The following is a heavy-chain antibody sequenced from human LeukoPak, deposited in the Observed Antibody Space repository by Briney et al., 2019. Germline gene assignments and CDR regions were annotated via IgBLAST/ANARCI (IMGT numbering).Heavy chain of an antibody. V-gene: IGHV3-33*01. CDR2: VWYDGSSK. J-gene: IGHJ3*02. D-gene: IGHD1-26*01. CDR3: ARDGIVGKKGAFDI. CDR1: GFTFSTYG. Sequence: GGSLRLSCAASGFTFSTYGTHWVRQAPGKGLEWVALVWYDGSSKYYVDSVKGRFAITRDNSKSTMYLQMNSLRAEDTAVYYCARDGIVGKKGAFDIWGQGTMVTVSS.